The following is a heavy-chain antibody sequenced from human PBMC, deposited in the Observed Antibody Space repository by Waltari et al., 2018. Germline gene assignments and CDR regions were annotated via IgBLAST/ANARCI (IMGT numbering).Heavy chain of an antibody. V-gene: IGHV1-69*05. CDR3: ARVSNDFWSGYTPRESYGMDV. Sequence: QVQLVQSGAEVKKPGSSVKVSCKASGGTFSSYAISWVRQAPGQGLEWMGGIIPIFGTANYAQKFQGRVTITTDESTSTAYMELSSLRSEDTAVYYCARVSNDFWSGYTPRESYGMDVWGQGTTVTVSS. J-gene: IGHJ6*02. CDR2: IIPIFGTA. CDR1: GGTFSSYA. D-gene: IGHD3-3*01.